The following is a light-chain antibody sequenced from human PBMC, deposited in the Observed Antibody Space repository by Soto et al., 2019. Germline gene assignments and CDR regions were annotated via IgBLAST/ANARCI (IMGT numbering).Light chain of an antibody. V-gene: IGKV1-39*01. CDR3: QQSYITPPWT. J-gene: IGKJ1*01. CDR2: TAS. CDR1: QTISSY. Sequence: DIQMTQSPSSLSASVGDRVTITCRASQTISSYLNWYHQKPGKAPELLIYTASNLQSGVPSRFSGSGSGTDFTLTISSLQTEHFATYFCQQSYITPPWTFGQGTKVEIK.